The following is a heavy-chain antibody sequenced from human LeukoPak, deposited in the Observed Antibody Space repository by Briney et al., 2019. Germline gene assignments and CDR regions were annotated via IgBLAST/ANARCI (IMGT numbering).Heavy chain of an antibody. V-gene: IGHV4-30-4*01. J-gene: IGHJ5*02. Sequence: SETLSLTCTVSGGSISSGDYYWSWIRQPPGKGLEWIGYIYYSGSTYYNPSLKSRVTMSVDTSKNQFSLKLSSVTAADTAVYYCARVEHCSSTSCYENWFDPWGQGTLVTVSS. CDR2: IYYSGST. CDR3: ARVEHCSSTSCYENWFDP. D-gene: IGHD2-2*01. CDR1: GGSISSGDYY.